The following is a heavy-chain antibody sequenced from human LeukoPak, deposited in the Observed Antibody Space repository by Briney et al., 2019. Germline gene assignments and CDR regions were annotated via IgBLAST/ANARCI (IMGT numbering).Heavy chain of an antibody. V-gene: IGHV3-23*01. J-gene: IGHJ4*02. Sequence: GGSLRLSCAASGFTFNSYAMSWVRQAPGKGLEWVSAIIGTGGYTYYADSVEGRFTVSRDNSKNTVYLQMNSLRAEDTAIYYCAKRKSGSSGLYYFDYWSQGTLVTVSS. D-gene: IGHD3-10*01. CDR1: GFTFNSYA. CDR2: IIGTGGYT. CDR3: AKRKSGSSGLYYFDY.